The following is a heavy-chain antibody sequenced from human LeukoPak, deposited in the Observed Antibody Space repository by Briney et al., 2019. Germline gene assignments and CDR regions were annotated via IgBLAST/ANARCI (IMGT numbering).Heavy chain of an antibody. CDR1: GFTFSSYA. V-gene: IGHV3-23*01. CDR2: ISGSGTST. J-gene: IGHJ4*02. CDR3: AKDWWDE. Sequence: GGSLRLSCAASGFTFSSYAMSWVRQAPGKGLEWVSTISGSGTSTYYADSVKGRFTISRDISKSTLYLQMDSLRADDTAVYYYAKDWWDEWGQGTLVTVSS. D-gene: IGHD1-26*01.